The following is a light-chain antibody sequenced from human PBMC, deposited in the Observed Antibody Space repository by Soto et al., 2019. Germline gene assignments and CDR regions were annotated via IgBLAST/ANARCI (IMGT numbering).Light chain of an antibody. V-gene: IGLV1-51*01. CDR1: TSNIGKYY. Sequence: QYVLSHPPSVSSAPGHRVTISCSGSTSNIGKYYVSWYQQVPGTAPRLLIYDNNQRPSGIPDRFSGSKSGTSATLAITGLQTGDEADYYCATWDGGLTHPGVFGTGTKVTVL. CDR2: DNN. CDR3: ATWDGGLTHPGV. J-gene: IGLJ1*01.